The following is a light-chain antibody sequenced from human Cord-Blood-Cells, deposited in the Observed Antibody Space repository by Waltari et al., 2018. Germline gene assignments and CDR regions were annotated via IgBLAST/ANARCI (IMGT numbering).Light chain of an antibody. CDR1: SSDVGGYNY. V-gene: IGLV2-14*01. J-gene: IGLJ3*02. CDR3: SSYTGSSTWV. CDR2: DVS. Sequence: QSALTQPASVSGSPGQSITISCTGTSSDVGGYNYVSWYQQHPGKAPKLMIYDVSKRPSGVSNRFSGSTSGNTASLTISGLQAEDEADYYCSSYTGSSTWVFGGGTKLTVL.